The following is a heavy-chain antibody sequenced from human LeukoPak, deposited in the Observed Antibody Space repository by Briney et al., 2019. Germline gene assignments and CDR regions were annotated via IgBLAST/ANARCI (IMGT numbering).Heavy chain of an antibody. Sequence: GKSLNISCKQSRYGVSSYGIGCVRRRPGKRLEWMGRIDPSDSYTNYSPSFQGHVTISADKSISTAYLQWSSRKASDTAMYYCARYYYGSGRGANWFDPWGQGTLVTVSS. CDR1: RYGVSSYG. J-gene: IGHJ5*02. CDR3: ARYYYGSGRGANWFDP. V-gene: IGHV5-10-1*01. D-gene: IGHD3-10*01. CDR2: IDPSDSYT.